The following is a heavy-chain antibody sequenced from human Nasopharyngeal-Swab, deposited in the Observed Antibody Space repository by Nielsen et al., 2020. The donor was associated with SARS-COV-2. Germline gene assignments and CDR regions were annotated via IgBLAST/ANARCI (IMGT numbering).Heavy chain of an antibody. CDR1: GYTFTSYD. Sequence: ASVKVSCKASGYTFTSYDINWVRQATGQGLEWMGWMNPNSGNTAYAQKFQGRVTMTRNTSISTAYMELSSLRSEDTAVYYCARGKRTLSSALLWFAAYYYYMDVWGKGTTVTVSS. D-gene: IGHD3-10*01. J-gene: IGHJ6*03. V-gene: IGHV1-8*01. CDR3: ARGKRTLSSALLWFAAYYYYMDV. CDR2: MNPNSGNT.